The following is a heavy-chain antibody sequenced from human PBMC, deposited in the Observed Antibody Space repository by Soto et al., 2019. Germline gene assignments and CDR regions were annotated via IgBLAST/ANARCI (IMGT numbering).Heavy chain of an antibody. J-gene: IGHJ5*02. Sequence: QVQLQESGPGLVKPSQTLSLTCTVSGGSMSSGGYYWGWIRQHPGKGLEWIGYIYYTGSTYYNPSLKSRVTISVDTAKNQFSLKLSSVTAADTAVYYCARVSVGGYYKYNWFDPWGQGTLVTVSS. CDR2: IYYTGST. D-gene: IGHD3-3*01. CDR3: ARVSVGGYYKYNWFDP. V-gene: IGHV4-31*03. CDR1: GGSMSSGGYY.